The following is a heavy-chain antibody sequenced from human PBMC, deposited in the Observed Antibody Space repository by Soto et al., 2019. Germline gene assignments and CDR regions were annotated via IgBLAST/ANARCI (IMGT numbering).Heavy chain of an antibody. CDR1: GCSISSSSYY. Sequence: SETLSLTCTVSGCSISSSSYYWGWIRQPPGKGLEWIGSIYYSGSTYYNPSLKSRVTISVDTSKNQFSLKLSSVTAADTAVYYCAREWTGLLSIYYYGMDDWGQRTTVTVSS. J-gene: IGHJ6*02. CDR2: IYYSGST. V-gene: IGHV4-39*02. CDR3: AREWTGLLSIYYYGMDD. D-gene: IGHD3-10*01.